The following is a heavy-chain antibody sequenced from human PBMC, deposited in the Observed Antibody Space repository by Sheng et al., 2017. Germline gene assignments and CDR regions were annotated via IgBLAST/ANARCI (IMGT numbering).Heavy chain of an antibody. CDR2: IIGSGDST. CDR3: AKGQSAYSKSFDC. Sequence: PGGSLRLSCTASGFTFSSYAMSWVRQAPGKGLEWVSTIIGSGDSTYYADSVKGRLTISRDNSKNTLYLQMNSLRAEDTAEYYCAKGQSAYSKSFDCWGQGTLVTVSS. V-gene: IGHV3-23*01. D-gene: IGHD5-18*01. CDR1: GFTFSSYA. J-gene: IGHJ4*02.